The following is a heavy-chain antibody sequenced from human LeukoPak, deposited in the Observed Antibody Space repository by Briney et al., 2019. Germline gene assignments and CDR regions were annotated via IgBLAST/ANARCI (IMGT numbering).Heavy chain of an antibody. Sequence: ASVKVSCKASGYTFTSYAMHWVRQAPGQRLEWMGWINAENGNAKYSQEFQGRVTITRDTSASTAYMELSSLRSEDMAVYYCARHSVADTVLDYWGQGTLVTVSS. D-gene: IGHD6-19*01. CDR3: ARHSVADTVLDY. V-gene: IGHV1-3*03. J-gene: IGHJ4*02. CDR1: GYTFTSYA. CDR2: INAENGNA.